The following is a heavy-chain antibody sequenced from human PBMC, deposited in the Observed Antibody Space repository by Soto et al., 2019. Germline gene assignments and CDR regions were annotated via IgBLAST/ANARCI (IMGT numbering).Heavy chain of an antibody. CDR3: ARDHLILPAHDFFYGSDV. V-gene: IGHV3-7*03. D-gene: IGHD2-21*02. CDR2: IPQDGVDG. CDR1: GFTFSMYS. Sequence: GGSLRLSCEVSGFTFSMYSMSGVRQSPGKGLEWVAKIPQDGVDGHYADSVKGRFTISRDNGKNSLHLQLNNLRAEDTAVYYCARDHLILPAHDFFYGSDVWGRGATVSVSS. J-gene: IGHJ6*02.